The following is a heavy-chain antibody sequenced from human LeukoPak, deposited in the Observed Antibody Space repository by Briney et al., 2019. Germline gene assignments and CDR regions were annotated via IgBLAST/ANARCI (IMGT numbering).Heavy chain of an antibody. V-gene: IGHV4-4*07. CDR1: GGSLSSYY. Sequence: SETLSLTCTVSGGSLSSYYWSWIRQPAGKGLEWIGRIYTSGSTNYNPSLKSRVTMSVDTSKNQFSLKLTSVTAADTAVYYCARAGATVTNYYYMDVWGKGTTVTISS. D-gene: IGHD4-17*01. CDR3: ARAGATVTNYYYMDV. J-gene: IGHJ6*03. CDR2: IYTSGST.